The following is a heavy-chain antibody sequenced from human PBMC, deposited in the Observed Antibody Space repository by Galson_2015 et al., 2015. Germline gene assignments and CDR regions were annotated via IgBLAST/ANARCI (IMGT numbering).Heavy chain of an antibody. CDR1: GFTFSNFG. Sequence: SLRLSCAASGFTFSNFGMHWVRHAPGKGQVWVSHINAAGSGTVYADSVKGRLTISRDNAKNTLYLEMNSLRAEDTAVYYCARTAYYNNMDVWGQGTTVTVSS. CDR2: INAAGSGT. CDR3: ARTAYYNNMDV. V-gene: IGHV3-74*01. J-gene: IGHJ6*02.